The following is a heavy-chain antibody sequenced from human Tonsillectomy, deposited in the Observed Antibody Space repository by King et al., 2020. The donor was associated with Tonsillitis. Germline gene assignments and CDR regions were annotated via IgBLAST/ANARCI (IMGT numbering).Heavy chain of an antibody. CDR3: VKVMDAQVTTHVYQLYYGMDG. V-gene: IGHV3-9*01. D-gene: IGHD2-2*01. Sequence: VQLVESGGGLVQPGRSLRLSCAASGFTFDDYAMHWVRQAPGKGLEWVSGISWNSGSLGDADSVKGRFTISRDNAKNSLYLQMNSLRGEDTALYYCVKVMDAQVTTHVYQLYYGMDGSSQGTTLTASS. CDR1: GFTFDDYA. CDR2: ISWNSGSL. J-gene: IGHJ6*02.